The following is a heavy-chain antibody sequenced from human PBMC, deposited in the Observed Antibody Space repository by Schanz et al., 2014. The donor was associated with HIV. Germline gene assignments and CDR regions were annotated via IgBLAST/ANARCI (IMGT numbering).Heavy chain of an antibody. J-gene: IGHJ4*02. CDR2: IWYDGSKK. CDR3: AKDDYGGNRAVGIFDY. D-gene: IGHD4-17*01. Sequence: QVKLVESGGGVVQPGRSLRLSCAASGFTFSSYGMHWVRQAPGKGLEWVAVIWYDGSKKYYADSVKGRFTISRDNSKNTLYLQMNSLRAEDTAVYYCAKDDYGGNRAVGIFDYWGQGTLVTVSS. CDR1: GFTFSSYG. V-gene: IGHV3-33*06.